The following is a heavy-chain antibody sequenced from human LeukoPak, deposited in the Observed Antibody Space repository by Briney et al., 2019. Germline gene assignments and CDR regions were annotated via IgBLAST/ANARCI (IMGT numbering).Heavy chain of an antibody. CDR1: GGTFSSYA. J-gene: IGHJ4*02. Sequence: SVKVSCKASGGTFSSYAISWVRQAPGQGLEWMGGIIPIFGTANYAQKFQGRVTITADESTSTAYMELSSLRAEDTAVYYCAKELRYYDSSDIQGDGYWGQGTLVTVSS. V-gene: IGHV1-69*01. CDR3: AKELRYYDSSDIQGDGY. D-gene: IGHD3-22*01. CDR2: IIPIFGTA.